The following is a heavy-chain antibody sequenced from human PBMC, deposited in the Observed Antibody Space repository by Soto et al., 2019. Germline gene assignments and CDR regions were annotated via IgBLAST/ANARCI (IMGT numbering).Heavy chain of an antibody. J-gene: IGHJ4*02. CDR1: GFTFRNYG. V-gene: IGHV3-30*05. CDR2: ISDDGSNK. CDR3: ANLQVERRGRLDY. D-gene: IGHD1-1*01. Sequence: PGGSLRLSCAASGFTFRNYGMHWVRQAPGKGLEWLAVISDDGSNKYYVDSVKGRFTISRDNSKNTLYLQMNSLRAEGTVMYYCANLQVERRGRLDYGGQETRVTVSS.